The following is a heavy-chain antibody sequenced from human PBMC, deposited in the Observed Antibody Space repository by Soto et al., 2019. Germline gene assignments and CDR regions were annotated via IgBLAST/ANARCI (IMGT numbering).Heavy chain of an antibody. CDR2: IYYSGST. D-gene: IGHD3-16*01. CDR1: GGSISSYY. V-gene: IGHV4-59*01. CDR3: ARVWGYAFDY. Sequence: PSETLSLTCTVSGGSISSYYWSWIRQPPGKGLEWIGYIYYSGSTNYNPSLKSRVTISVDTSKSQFSLKLSSVTAADTAVYYCARVWGYAFDYWGQGTLVTSPQ. J-gene: IGHJ4*02.